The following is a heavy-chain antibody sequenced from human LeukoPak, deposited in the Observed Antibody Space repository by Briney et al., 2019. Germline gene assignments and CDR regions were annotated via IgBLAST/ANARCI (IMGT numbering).Heavy chain of an antibody. D-gene: IGHD4-23*01. CDR1: GYTFTSYD. CDR3: ARGPQDYGGNWATDDY. CDR2: MNPNSGNT. J-gene: IGHJ4*02. Sequence: ASVKVSCKASGYTFTSYDINWVRQATGQGLEWMGWMNPNSGNTGYAQKFQGRVTMTRNTPISTAYMELSSLRSEDTAVYYCARGPQDYGGNWATDDYWGQGTLVTVSS. V-gene: IGHV1-8*01.